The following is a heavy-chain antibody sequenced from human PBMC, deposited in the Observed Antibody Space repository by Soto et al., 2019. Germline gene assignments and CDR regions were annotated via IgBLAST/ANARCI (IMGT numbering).Heavy chain of an antibody. V-gene: IGHV1-69*01. J-gene: IGHJ6*02. CDR1: GGTFSSYA. D-gene: IGHD6-13*01. Sequence: QVQLVQSGAEVKKPGSSVKVSCKASGGTFSSYAISWVRQAPGQGLEWLGGIIPIFGKANYAQKFQGRVTITADESTSTAYMELSSLRSEDTAVYYCARGRRVAAAGTLEYYYYGMDVCGQGTTVTVSS. CDR2: IIPIFGKA. CDR3: ARGRRVAAAGTLEYYYYGMDV.